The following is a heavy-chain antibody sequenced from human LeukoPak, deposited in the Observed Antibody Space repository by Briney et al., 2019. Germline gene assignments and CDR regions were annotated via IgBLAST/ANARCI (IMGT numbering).Heavy chain of an antibody. CDR3: AREQPGIAVAGTEYFQH. J-gene: IGHJ1*01. CDR1: GFTFSSYG. D-gene: IGHD6-19*01. Sequence: PGGSLRLSCAASGFTFSSYGMHWVRQAPGKGLEWVAVISYDGSNKYYADSVKGRFTISRDNSKNTLYLQMNSLRAEDTAVYYCAREQPGIAVAGTEYFQHWGQGTLVTVSS. V-gene: IGHV3-30*03. CDR2: ISYDGSNK.